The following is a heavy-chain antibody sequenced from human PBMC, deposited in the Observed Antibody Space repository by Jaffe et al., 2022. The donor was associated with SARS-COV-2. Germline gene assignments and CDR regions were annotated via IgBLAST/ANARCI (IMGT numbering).Heavy chain of an antibody. CDR2: INHSGST. Sequence: QVQLQQWGAGLLKPSETLSLTCAVYGGSFSGYYWSWIRQPPGKGLEWIGEINHSGSTNYNPSLKSRVTISVDTSKNQFSLKLSSVTAADTAVYYCATRGIAARRNYYGMDVWGQGTTVTVSS. V-gene: IGHV4-34*01. J-gene: IGHJ6*02. CDR1: GGSFSGYY. D-gene: IGHD6-6*01. CDR3: ATRGIAARRNYYGMDV.